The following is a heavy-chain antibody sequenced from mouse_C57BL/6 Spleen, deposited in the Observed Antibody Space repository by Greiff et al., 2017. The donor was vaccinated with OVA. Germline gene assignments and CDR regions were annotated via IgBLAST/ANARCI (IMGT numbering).Heavy chain of an antibody. D-gene: IGHD4-1*01. CDR1: GFSLTSYA. J-gene: IGHJ4*01. Sequence: VQLVESGPGLVAPSQSLSITCTVSGFSLTSYAISWVRQPPGKGLEWLGVIWTGGGTNYTLALKSRLSISKDNSKSEVFLKMNSLQTDDTARYYCARSGNWDEEYAMDYWGQGTSVTVSS. CDR2: IWTGGGT. V-gene: IGHV2-9-1*01. CDR3: ARSGNWDEEYAMDY.